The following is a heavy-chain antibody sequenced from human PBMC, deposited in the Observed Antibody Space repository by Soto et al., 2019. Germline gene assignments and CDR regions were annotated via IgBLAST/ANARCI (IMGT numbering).Heavy chain of an antibody. Sequence: ASVKVSCKASGYTFTGYYMHWVRQAPGQGLEWMGWINPTSGGTNYAQKFQGWVTMTRDTSISTAYMELSRLRSDDTAVYYCARNGYYDFWSGYYSYRMEVWGQGTTVTVSS. CDR1: GYTFTGYY. D-gene: IGHD3-3*01. V-gene: IGHV1-2*04. J-gene: IGHJ6*01. CDR3: ARNGYYDFWSGYYSYRMEV. CDR2: INPTSGGT.